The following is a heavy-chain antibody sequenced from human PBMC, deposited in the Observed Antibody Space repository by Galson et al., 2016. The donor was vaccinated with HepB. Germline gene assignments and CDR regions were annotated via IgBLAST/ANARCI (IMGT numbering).Heavy chain of an antibody. CDR3: ASDPPGPDGAFNM. CDR1: GFTVSSNH. D-gene: IGHD5-24*01. J-gene: IGHJ3*02. V-gene: IGHV3-66*01. CDR2: IYNTGTT. Sequence: SLRLSCAASGFTVSSNHMSWVRQAPGKGLEWVSCIYNTGTTYYADSVTGRFTISRDNSKNTLSLQMNGLRAGDTAVYYCASDPPGPDGAFNMWGQGTMVTVSS.